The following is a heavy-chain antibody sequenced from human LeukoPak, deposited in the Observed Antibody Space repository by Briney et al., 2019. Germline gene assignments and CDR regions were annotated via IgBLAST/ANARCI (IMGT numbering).Heavy chain of an antibody. CDR2: IYHSGKT. Sequence: SETLSLTCAVSGYSISSGYYWGWARQPPGKGLEWIGSIYHSGKTSYNPSLRSTVTRSVDTSKNQFSLKLSSVTAADTAVYYCARDRSSSWCADYWGQGTLVTVSS. J-gene: IGHJ4*02. V-gene: IGHV4-38-2*02. D-gene: IGHD6-13*01. CDR3: ARDRSSSWCADY. CDR1: GYSISSGYY.